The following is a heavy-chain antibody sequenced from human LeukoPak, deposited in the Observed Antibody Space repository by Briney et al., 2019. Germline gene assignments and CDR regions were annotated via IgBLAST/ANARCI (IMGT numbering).Heavy chain of an antibody. V-gene: IGHV4-61*01. D-gene: IGHD5-12*01. CDR1: GGSISSGSYY. Sequence: SETLSLTCTVSGGSISSGSYYWSWIRQPPGKGLEWIGYIYYSGSTNYNPSLKSRVTISVDTSKNQFSLKLSSVAAADTAVYYCARRRGYSGYDSTKYYYYYGMDVWGQGTTVTVSS. J-gene: IGHJ6*02. CDR2: IYYSGST. CDR3: ARRRGYSGYDSTKYYYYYGMDV.